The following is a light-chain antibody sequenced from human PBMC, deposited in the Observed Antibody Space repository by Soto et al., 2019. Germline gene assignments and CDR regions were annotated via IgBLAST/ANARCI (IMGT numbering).Light chain of an antibody. CDR1: SSDIGAYNY. CDR2: DVS. CDR3: CSYAGAYIYV. J-gene: IGLJ1*01. V-gene: IGLV2-11*01. Sequence: QSVLTQPRSVSGSPGQSVTISCTGTSSDIGAYNYVSWYQQHPGKVPKLMLYDVSKRPSGVPDSFSGSKSGNTASLTISGLQADDEADYYCCSYAGAYIYVFATGTKVTVL.